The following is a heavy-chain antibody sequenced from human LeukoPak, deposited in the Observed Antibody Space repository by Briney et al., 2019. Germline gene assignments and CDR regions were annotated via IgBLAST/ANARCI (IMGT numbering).Heavy chain of an antibody. V-gene: IGHV4-38-2*01. Sequence: SETLSLTCAVSGYSISSGHYWGWIRQPPGKGLEWIGSINHSGRTYYNPSLKSRVTISVDTSKNQFSLELNSVTATDTAVYYCARTSGGYHCADTFDIWGQGTMVTVSS. CDR2: INHSGRT. D-gene: IGHD1-26*01. CDR3: ARTSGGYHCADTFDI. CDR1: GYSISSGHY. J-gene: IGHJ3*02.